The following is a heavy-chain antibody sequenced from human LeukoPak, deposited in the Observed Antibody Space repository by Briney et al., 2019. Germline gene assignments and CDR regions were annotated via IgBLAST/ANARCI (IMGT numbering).Heavy chain of an antibody. D-gene: IGHD4-23*01. CDR3: ARGGPMVVTLDAFDI. J-gene: IGHJ3*02. Sequence: GGSPRLSCAASGFTFSSYSMNWVRQAPGKGLEWVSYISSSSSTIYYADSVKGRFTISRDNAKNSLYLQMNSLRAEDTAVYYCARGGPMVVTLDAFDIWGQGTMVTVSS. CDR2: ISSSSSTI. CDR1: GFTFSSYS. V-gene: IGHV3-48*01.